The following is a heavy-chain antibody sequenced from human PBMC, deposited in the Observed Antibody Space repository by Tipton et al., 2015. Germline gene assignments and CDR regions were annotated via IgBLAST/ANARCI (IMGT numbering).Heavy chain of an antibody. D-gene: IGHD5-18*01. J-gene: IGHJ5*01. CDR3: ARDPRDGYGHFYS. CDR1: GGSISGSH. Sequence: TLSLTCTVSGGSISGSHWYWFRQPAGKGLEWIGGVSTSGSTNYNSSLKSRVTTSVDTSKNQFSLRLSSVTAADTAVYYCARDPRDGYGHFYSWGQGILVTVSS. V-gene: IGHV4-4*07. CDR2: VSTSGST.